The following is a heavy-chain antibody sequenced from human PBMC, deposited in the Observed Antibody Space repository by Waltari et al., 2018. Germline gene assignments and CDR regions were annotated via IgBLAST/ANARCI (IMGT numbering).Heavy chain of an antibody. J-gene: IGHJ3*02. Sequence: GFTFSSYAMSWVRQAPGKGLEWVSAISGSGGSTYYADSVKGRFTISRDNSKNTLYLQMNSLRAEDTAVYYCAKVLVGGNPPGAFDIWGQGTMVTVSS. D-gene: IGHD2-15*01. V-gene: IGHV3-23*01. CDR1: GFTFSSYA. CDR2: ISGSGGST. CDR3: AKVLVGGNPPGAFDI.